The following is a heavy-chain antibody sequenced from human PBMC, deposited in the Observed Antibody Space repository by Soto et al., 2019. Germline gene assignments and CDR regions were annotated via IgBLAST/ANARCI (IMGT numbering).Heavy chain of an antibody. CDR3: AIEGQLVGGTLSWRPKDNLRYGHAMDV. V-gene: IGHV3-48*02. CDR2: ISSSGSTI. J-gene: IGHJ6*02. D-gene: IGHD1-26*01. Sequence: EVQLVESGGGLVQPGGSLRLSCAASGFTFSSYSMNWVRLVPGKGLEWISYISSSGSTIYYTDSVKGRFTISRDNARNSLSLQLNSLRDEDTAVYYCAIEGQLVGGTLSWRPKDNLRYGHAMDVWGQGTTVTVSS. CDR1: GFTFSSYS.